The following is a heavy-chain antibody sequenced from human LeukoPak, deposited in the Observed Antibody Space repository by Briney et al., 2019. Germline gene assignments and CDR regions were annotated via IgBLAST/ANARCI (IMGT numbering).Heavy chain of an antibody. J-gene: IGHJ4*02. CDR3: ARDLPNPSSPIVATTEDGY. D-gene: IGHD5-12*01. CDR2: IRYDGSNK. CDR1: GFTFSSYG. V-gene: IGHV3-30*02. Sequence: PGGSLRLSCAASGFTFSSYGMHWVRQAPGKGLEWVAFIRYDGSNKYYADSVKGRFTISRDNSKNTLYLQMNSLRAEDTAVYYCARDLPNPSSPIVATTEDGYWGQGTLVTVSS.